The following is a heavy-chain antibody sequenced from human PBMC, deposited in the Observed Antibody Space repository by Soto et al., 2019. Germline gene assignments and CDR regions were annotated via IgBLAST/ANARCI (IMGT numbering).Heavy chain of an antibody. CDR2: ISGSGGST. V-gene: IGHV3-23*01. D-gene: IGHD3-3*01. CDR3: AKAYDFWSGYYVGRDDYYYGMDV. CDR1: GFTFSSYA. Sequence: GGSLRLSCAASGFTFSSYAMSWVRQAPGKGLEWVSAISGSGGSTYYADSVKGRFTISRDNSKNTLYLQMNSLRAEDTAVYYCAKAYDFWSGYYVGRDDYYYGMDVWGQGTTVTVSS. J-gene: IGHJ6*02.